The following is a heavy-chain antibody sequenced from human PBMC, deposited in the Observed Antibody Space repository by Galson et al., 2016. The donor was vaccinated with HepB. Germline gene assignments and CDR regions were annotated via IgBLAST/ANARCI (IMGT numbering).Heavy chain of an antibody. J-gene: IGHJ5*02. V-gene: IGHV3-23*03. CDR1: GFTFSNYH. CDR2: VSSGGDTT. Sequence: SLRLSCAASGFTFSNYHMNWVRQSQERGLEWVSFVSSGGDTTYYIDSVRGRFTVPRDNSKDTLYLQMDNLRAEDTATYYCAKDHGYCRGGSCHFDRLAWGLGTLVTVSS. D-gene: IGHD2-15*01. CDR3: AKDHGYCRGGSCHFDRLA.